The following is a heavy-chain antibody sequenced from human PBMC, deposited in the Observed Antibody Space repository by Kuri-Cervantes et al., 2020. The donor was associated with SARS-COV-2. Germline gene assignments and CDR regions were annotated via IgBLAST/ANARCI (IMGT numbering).Heavy chain of an antibody. CDR1: GGSFSGYY. Sequence: SETLSLTCAVYGGSFSGYYWSWIRQPPGKGLEWIGEINHSGSTNYNPSLKSRVTIPVDTSKNQFSLKLSSVTAADTAVYYCARDGGLHEGYSYGYIDYWGQGTLVTVSS. CDR2: INHSGST. J-gene: IGHJ4*02. D-gene: IGHD5-18*01. CDR3: ARDGGLHEGYSYGYIDY. V-gene: IGHV4-34*01.